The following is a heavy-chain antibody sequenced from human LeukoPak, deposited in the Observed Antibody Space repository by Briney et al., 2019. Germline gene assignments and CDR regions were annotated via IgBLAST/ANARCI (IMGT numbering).Heavy chain of an antibody. CDR3: TRVGYIDEGIDY. D-gene: IGHD5-24*01. V-gene: IGHV3-7*04. J-gene: IGHJ4*02. Sequence: GGSLRLSCVASGFPFSSYWMTWVRQASGKGLEWVANIKQDGSKKSYVDSVKGRFTISRDNAKNSLYLQMNSLRAEDTAIYYCTRVGYIDEGIDYWGQGTLVTVSS. CDR1: GFPFSSYW. CDR2: IKQDGSKK.